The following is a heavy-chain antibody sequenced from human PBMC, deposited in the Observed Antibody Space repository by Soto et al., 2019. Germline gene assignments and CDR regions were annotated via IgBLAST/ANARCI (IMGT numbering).Heavy chain of an antibody. Sequence: GGSLRLACAASGFTFSSYSMNWVRQAPGKGLEWVSYISSSSSTIYYADSVKGRFTISRDNAKNSLYLQMNSLRDEDTAVYYCARGLSIVGAPPTNRPIHYPGQATLVSVSS. D-gene: IGHD1-26*01. CDR2: ISSSSSTI. CDR1: GFTFSSYS. J-gene: IGHJ4*02. CDR3: ARGLSIVGAPPTNRPIHY. V-gene: IGHV3-48*02.